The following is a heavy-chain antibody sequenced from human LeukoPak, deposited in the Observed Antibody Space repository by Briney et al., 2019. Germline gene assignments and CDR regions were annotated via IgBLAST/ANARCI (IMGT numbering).Heavy chain of an antibody. J-gene: IGHJ5*02. CDR3: ARVGGDTAMVTPPLA. CDR1: GYTFTSYY. D-gene: IGHD5-18*01. Sequence: ASVKVSCKASGYTFTSYYMHWVRQAPGQGLEWMGIINPSGGSTSYAQKFQGRVTMTRDTPTSTDYMELSSLRSEDTAVYYCARVGGDTAMVTPPLAWGQGTLVTVSS. V-gene: IGHV1-46*01. CDR2: INPSGGST.